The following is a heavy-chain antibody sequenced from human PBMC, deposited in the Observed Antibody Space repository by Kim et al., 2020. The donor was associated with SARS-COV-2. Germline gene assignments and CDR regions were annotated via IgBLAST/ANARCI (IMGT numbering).Heavy chain of an antibody. V-gene: IGHV4-59*13. CDR1: GGSISSYY. D-gene: IGHD4-17*01. CDR3: ARTLATVTDAFDI. Sequence: SETLSLTCTVSGGSISSYYWSWIRQPPGKGLEWIGYIYYSGSTNYNPSLKSRVTISVDTSKNQFSLKLSSVTAADTAVYYCARTLATVTDAFDIWGQGTMVTVSS. J-gene: IGHJ3*02. CDR2: IYYSGST.